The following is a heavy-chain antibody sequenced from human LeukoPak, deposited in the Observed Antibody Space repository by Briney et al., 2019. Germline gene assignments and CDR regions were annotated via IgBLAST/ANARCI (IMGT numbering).Heavy chain of an antibody. J-gene: IGHJ4*02. V-gene: IGHV1-8*01. D-gene: IGHD2-2*01. CDR1: GYTFSNYD. Sequence: ASVKVSCKASGYTFSNYDINWVRQATGQGLEWMGWMNPNSGNTGYAQRFQGRVTMTRNTSTGTAYMELSSLRSEDTAVYYCARGFCSSTSCYGIYYFDYWGQGTLVSVSS. CDR2: MNPNSGNT. CDR3: ARGFCSSTSCYGIYYFDY.